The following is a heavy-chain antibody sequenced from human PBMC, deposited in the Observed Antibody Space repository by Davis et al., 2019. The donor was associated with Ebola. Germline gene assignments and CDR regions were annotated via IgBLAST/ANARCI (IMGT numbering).Heavy chain of an antibody. Sequence: SETLSLTCTVSGGSISSYYWSWIRQPPGKGLEWIGYIYYSGSTNYNPSLKSRVAISVDTSKNQFSLKLSSVTAADTAVYYCASLKQWLRGDVWGQGTTVTVSS. CDR3: ASLKQWLRGDV. V-gene: IGHV4-59*08. CDR2: IYYSGST. CDR1: GGSISSYY. J-gene: IGHJ6*02. D-gene: IGHD5-12*01.